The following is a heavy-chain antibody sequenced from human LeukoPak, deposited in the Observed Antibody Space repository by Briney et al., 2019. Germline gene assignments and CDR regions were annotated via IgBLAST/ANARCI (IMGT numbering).Heavy chain of an antibody. V-gene: IGHV3-48*03. CDR2: ISSTGGPI. Sequence: GGSLRLSCAASGFTFSGYAMNWVRQAPGKGLEWLSHISSTGGPIYYADSVKGRLTVSRDNAKNSLYLQMNSLRAEDTAVYYCAKSDPYGDSLIEIWGQGALVTVSS. D-gene: IGHD4-17*01. CDR1: GFTFSGYA. J-gene: IGHJ4*02. CDR3: AKSDPYGDSLIEI.